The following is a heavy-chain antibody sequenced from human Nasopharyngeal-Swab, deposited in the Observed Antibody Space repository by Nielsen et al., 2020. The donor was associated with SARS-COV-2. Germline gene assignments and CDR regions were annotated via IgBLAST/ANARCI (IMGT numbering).Heavy chain of an antibody. J-gene: IGHJ4*02. CDR1: GFTFSSYW. CDR3: AREGSDCGGDCYLSYFDY. CDR2: INSDGSST. Sequence: GESLKISCAASGFTFSSYWMHWVRQAPGKGLVWVSRINSDGSSTSYADSVKGRFTISRDNAKNTLYLQMNSLRAEDTAVYYCAREGSDCGGDCYLSYFDYWGQGTLVTVSS. D-gene: IGHD2-21*01. V-gene: IGHV3-74*01.